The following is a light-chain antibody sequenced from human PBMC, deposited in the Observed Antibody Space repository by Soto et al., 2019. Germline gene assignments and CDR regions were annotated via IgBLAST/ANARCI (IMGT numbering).Light chain of an antibody. CDR2: GAS. V-gene: IGKV3-15*01. Sequence: EIVMTQSPATRSVSPGERATLSCRASQSVSSNLAWYQQKPGQAPRLLIYGASTRATGIPARFSGSGSGTEFTLTISSLQSEDFAVYYCQQYNNWPLYTFGQGTKVDIX. J-gene: IGKJ2*01. CDR1: QSVSSN. CDR3: QQYNNWPLYT.